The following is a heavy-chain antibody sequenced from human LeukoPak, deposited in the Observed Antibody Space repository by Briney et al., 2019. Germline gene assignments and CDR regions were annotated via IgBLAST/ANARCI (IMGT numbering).Heavy chain of an antibody. CDR1: GFTFSDYW. D-gene: IGHD6-13*01. Sequence: GGSLRLSCASSGFTFSDYWMSWVRQAPGKGLEWVANIKQDGSEKYYVDSVKGRFTISRDNAKNSLYLQMNSLRAEDTAVYYCARASGPSSSWCVDYWGQGTLVTVSS. CDR3: ARASGPSSSWCVDY. V-gene: IGHV3-7*01. CDR2: IKQDGSEK. J-gene: IGHJ4*02.